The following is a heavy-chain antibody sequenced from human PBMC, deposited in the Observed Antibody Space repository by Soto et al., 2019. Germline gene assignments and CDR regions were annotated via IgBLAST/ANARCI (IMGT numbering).Heavy chain of an antibody. CDR3: GTQRGGGGY. Sequence: EVQLVESGGGLIQPGGSLRLSCAVSGFTVSNNYMSWVRQAPGKGLEGVSVIYSGGYTAYGDSVKGRFTISRDNSKNTLYLKRNTRGAADRAVFFWGTQRGGGGYWGQGTLVTVSS. D-gene: IGHD6-25*01. CDR1: GFTVSNNY. V-gene: IGHV3-53*01. CDR2: IYSGGYT. J-gene: IGHJ4*02.